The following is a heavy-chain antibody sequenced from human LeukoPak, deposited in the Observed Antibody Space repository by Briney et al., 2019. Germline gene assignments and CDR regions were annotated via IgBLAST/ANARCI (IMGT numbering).Heavy chain of an antibody. CDR3: ARCGYDRCNIPLSH. Sequence: ASVKVSCKASGYTFTSYGISWVRQAPGQGLEWMGCISAYNGNTNYAQKLQGRVTMTTDTSTSTAYMELRSLRSDDTAVYYCARCGYDRCNIPLSHWGQGTLVTVSS. CDR1: GYTFTSYG. V-gene: IGHV1-18*04. D-gene: IGHD5-12*01. CDR2: ISAYNGNT. J-gene: IGHJ4*02.